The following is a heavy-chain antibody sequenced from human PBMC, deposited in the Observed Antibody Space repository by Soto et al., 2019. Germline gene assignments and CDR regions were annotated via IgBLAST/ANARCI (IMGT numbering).Heavy chain of an antibody. Sequence: QVQLQESGPGLVKPSETLSLTCTVSGGSISSYYWSWIRQPPGMGLEWIGYIYHSGSTNYNPSFKSRVPISVDTSKNPFSLKLSSVTAADTAVYYCARGHYDFWCGYFATIDYWGQGTLVTVSS. J-gene: IGHJ4*02. V-gene: IGHV4-59*08. CDR1: GGSISSYY. CDR2: IYHSGST. D-gene: IGHD3-3*01. CDR3: ARGHYDFWCGYFATIDY.